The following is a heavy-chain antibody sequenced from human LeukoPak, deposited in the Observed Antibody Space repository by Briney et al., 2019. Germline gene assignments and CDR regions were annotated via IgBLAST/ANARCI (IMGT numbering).Heavy chain of an antibody. D-gene: IGHD6-19*01. CDR1: GFTFSSYG. Sequence: GGSLRLSCAASGFTFSSYGMHWVRQAPGKGLGWVAVIWYDGSNKYYADSVQGRFTISRDNSKNTLYLQMNSLRAEDTAVYYCAKDLGGGSGCYDLWGRGTLVTVSS. CDR2: IWYDGSNK. J-gene: IGHJ2*01. V-gene: IGHV3-30*02. CDR3: AKDLGGGSGCYDL.